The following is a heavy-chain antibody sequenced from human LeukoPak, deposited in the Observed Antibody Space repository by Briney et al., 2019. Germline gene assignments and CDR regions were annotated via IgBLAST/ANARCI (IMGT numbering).Heavy chain of an antibody. V-gene: IGHV4-59*01. CDR1: AAPITSYY. CDR3: ARGGSIVGATPHDAFDI. D-gene: IGHD1-26*01. CDR2: IYYSGST. J-gene: IGHJ3*02. Sequence: SETLSLTCTVSAAPITSYYWSWVRQPPGKGREWVGYIYYSGSTYYNPSLKSRVAISVDTSKNQVSLRLSSVTAADTAVYYCARGGSIVGATPHDAFDIWGQGTVVTVS.